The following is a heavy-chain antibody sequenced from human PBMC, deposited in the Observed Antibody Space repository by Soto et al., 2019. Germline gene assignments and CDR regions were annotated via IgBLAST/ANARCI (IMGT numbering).Heavy chain of an antibody. CDR1: GYGFTRHY. D-gene: IGHD1-1*01. CDR3: ARDQSWHDLVWCFDP. V-gene: IGHV1-46*03. CDR2: IFPGGVNI. Sequence: GASVKVSCKAIGYGFTRHYIHWVRQAPGQGLEWMGTIFPGGVNIAYAQKFQGRVTMTKDTSTSTVYMELNSLTSEDTAVYYCARDQSWHDLVWCFDPWGQGTLVTLSS. J-gene: IGHJ5*02.